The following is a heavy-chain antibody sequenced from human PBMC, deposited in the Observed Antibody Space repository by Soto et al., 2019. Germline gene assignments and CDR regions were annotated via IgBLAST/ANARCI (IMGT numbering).Heavy chain of an antibody. CDR1: GFTFGDYA. CDR2: IRSKAYGGTT. CDR3: TRDPRDSRSYYYGMDV. J-gene: IGHJ6*02. D-gene: IGHD3-22*01. V-gene: IGHV3-49*03. Sequence: HPGGSLRLSCTASGFTFGDYAMSWFRQAPGKGLEWVGFIRSKAYGGTTEYAASVKGRFTISRDDSKSIAYLQMNSLKTEDTAVYYCTRDPRDSRSYYYGMDVWGQGTTVTVSS.